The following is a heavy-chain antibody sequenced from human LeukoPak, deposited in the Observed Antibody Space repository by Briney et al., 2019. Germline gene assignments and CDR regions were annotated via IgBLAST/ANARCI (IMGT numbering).Heavy chain of an antibody. CDR1: GFTFTSYW. CDR3: ARMKSYGSGSSGFDY. Sequence: PGRSRRLSCAASGFTFTSYWISCFSQAAGKLRGWVANMKQDGSEKCSVDSVKGRFPISRDNAKKSLYLQMNSLRPEDTAVYYCARMKSYGSGSSGFDYWGQGTLVTVSS. CDR2: MKQDGSEK. J-gene: IGHJ4*02. D-gene: IGHD3-10*01. V-gene: IGHV3-7*01.